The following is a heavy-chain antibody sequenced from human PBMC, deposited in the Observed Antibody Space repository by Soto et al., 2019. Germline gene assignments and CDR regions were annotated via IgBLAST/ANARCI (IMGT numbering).Heavy chain of an antibody. Sequence: PSETLALTCTVSGGSISGGDYYWIWIRQPPGKGLEWIGYIYYSGSTYYNPSLKSRVTISVDTSKNQFSLKLSSVTAADTAVYYCARGDTAMVGNWFDPWGQGILVTVSS. J-gene: IGHJ5*02. CDR2: IYYSGST. CDR1: GGSISGGDYY. CDR3: ARGDTAMVGNWFDP. V-gene: IGHV4-30-4*01. D-gene: IGHD5-18*01.